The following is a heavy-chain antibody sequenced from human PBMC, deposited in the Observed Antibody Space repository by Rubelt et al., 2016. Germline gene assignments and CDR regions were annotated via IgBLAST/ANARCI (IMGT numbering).Heavy chain of an antibody. Sequence: QVQLVQSGAEVKKPGASVKVSCKASGYTFTGYDMHWVRQAPGQGAERMGGINPNSGGTNYAQKFQGRVTITRDTSISTAYMELSRLGSDDTAVYYCARERDDYGAYWGQGPLVTVSS. CDR3: ARERDDYGAY. V-gene: IGHV1-2*02. CDR2: INPNSGGT. D-gene: IGHD5-24*01. CDR1: GYTFTGYD. J-gene: IGHJ4*02.